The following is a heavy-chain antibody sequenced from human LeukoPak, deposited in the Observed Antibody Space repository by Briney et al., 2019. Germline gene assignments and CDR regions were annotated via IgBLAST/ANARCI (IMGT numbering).Heavy chain of an antibody. D-gene: IGHD4-11*01. CDR1: GFTFSTYW. Sequence: GGSLRLSCAASGFTFSTYWMHWVRQAPGKGPVWVSLIKSDGSYTSYADSVKGRFTISRDNAKNTLYLQMNSLRVEDTAVYYCARAAYRAAFDIWGQGTMVTVSS. CDR2: IKSDGSYT. CDR3: ARAAYRAAFDI. V-gene: IGHV3-74*01. J-gene: IGHJ3*02.